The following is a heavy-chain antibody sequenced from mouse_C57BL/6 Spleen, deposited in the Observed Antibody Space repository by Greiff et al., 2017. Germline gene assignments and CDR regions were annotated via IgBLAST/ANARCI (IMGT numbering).Heavy chain of an antibody. CDR2: INYDGSST. CDR1: GFTFSDYY. Sequence: DVKLVESEGGLVQPGSSMKLSCTASGFTFSDYYMAWVRQVPEKGLEWVANINYDGSSTYYLDSLKSRFIISRDNAKNILYLQMSSLKSEDTATYYCARYYGSISPYGRAMDYWGQGTSVTVSS. V-gene: IGHV5-16*01. D-gene: IGHD1-1*01. CDR3: ARYYGSISPYGRAMDY. J-gene: IGHJ4*01.